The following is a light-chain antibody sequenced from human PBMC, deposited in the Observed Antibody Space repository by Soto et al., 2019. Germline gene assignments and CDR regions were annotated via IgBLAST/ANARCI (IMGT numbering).Light chain of an antibody. CDR1: QSVSSNY. V-gene: IGKV3-20*01. CDR2: AAS. CDR3: QQFGSSQYT. J-gene: IGKJ2*01. Sequence: EIVLTQSPGTLSLSPGERATLTCRASQSVSSNYLTWYQQKPGQAPRLLIYAASSRATGIPDRFSGSGSGTDFTFTISRLEPADFAVYYCQQFGSSQYTFGQGTKLEIK.